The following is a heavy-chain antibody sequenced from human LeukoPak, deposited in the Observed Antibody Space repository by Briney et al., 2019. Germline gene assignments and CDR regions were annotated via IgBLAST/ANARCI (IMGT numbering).Heavy chain of an antibody. D-gene: IGHD6-13*01. CDR1: GFTLSSYW. V-gene: IGHV3-7*01. CDR3: AKIAAAYDAFDI. J-gene: IGHJ3*02. CDR2: IKQDGSEK. Sequence: GGSLRLSCAASGFTLSSYWMSWVRQAPGKGLEWVANIKQDGSEKYYVDSVKGRFTISRDNAKNSLYLQMNSLRAEDTAVYYCAKIAAAYDAFDIWGQGTMVTVSS.